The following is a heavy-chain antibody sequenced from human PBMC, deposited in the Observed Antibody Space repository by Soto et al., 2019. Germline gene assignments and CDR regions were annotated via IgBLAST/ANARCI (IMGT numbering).Heavy chain of an antibody. CDR1: GGSISSADYY. D-gene: IGHD2-2*01. J-gene: IGHJ5*02. V-gene: IGHV4-61*08. CDR3: ARDERGVAGVVWFDP. CDR2: IYYSGST. Sequence: PWETLSLTCTVSGGSISSADYYWSWIRQPPGKGLEWIGYIYYSGSTNYNPSLKSRVTISVDTSKNQFSLKLSSVTAADTAVYYCARDERGVAGVVWFDPWGQGTLVTVSS.